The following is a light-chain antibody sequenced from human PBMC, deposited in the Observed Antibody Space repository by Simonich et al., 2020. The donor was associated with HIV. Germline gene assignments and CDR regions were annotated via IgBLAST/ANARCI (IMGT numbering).Light chain of an antibody. CDR2: KDN. J-gene: IGLJ3*02. CDR3: YSATDNNRV. CDR1: VLAKKY. Sequence: SYELTQPSSVSVSPGQTARITCSGDVLAKKYARWFQQKPGQAPGLVIYKDNERPSGIPVGVSGSSSGTTVTLTISGAQVEDEADYYCYSATDNNRVFGGGTKLTVL. V-gene: IGLV3-27*01.